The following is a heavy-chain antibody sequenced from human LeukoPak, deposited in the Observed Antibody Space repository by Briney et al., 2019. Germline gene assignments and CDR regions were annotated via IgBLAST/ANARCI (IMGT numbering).Heavy chain of an antibody. D-gene: IGHD2-2*02. J-gene: IGHJ4*02. CDR3: ARDRPSLVVPAAIDY. CDR1: GFTFSSYS. Sequence: KAGGSLGLSCAASGFTFSSYSMNWVRQAPGKGLEWVSSISSSSSYIYYADSVKGRFTISRDNAKNSLYLQMNSLRAEDTAVYYCARDRPSLVVPAAIDYWGQGTLVTVSS. CDR2: ISSSSSYI. V-gene: IGHV3-21*01.